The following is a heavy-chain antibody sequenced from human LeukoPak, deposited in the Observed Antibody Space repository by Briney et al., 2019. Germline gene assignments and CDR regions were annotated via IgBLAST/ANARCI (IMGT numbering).Heavy chain of an antibody. V-gene: IGHV3-23*01. CDR2: ISGSGGST. J-gene: IGHJ5*02. D-gene: IGHD2-15*01. CDR1: GFTFSTYV. Sequence: GGSLGLSCAASGFTFSTYVMSWVRQAPGKGLEWVSTISGSGGSTYYADSVKGRFAISRDNSKNTLYLQMSSLRAEDTAVYYCAKPGYSRDIWFDPWGQGTLVTVSS. CDR3: AKPGYSRDIWFDP.